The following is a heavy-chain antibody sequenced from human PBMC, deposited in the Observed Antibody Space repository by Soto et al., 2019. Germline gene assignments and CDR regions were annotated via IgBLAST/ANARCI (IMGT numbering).Heavy chain of an antibody. V-gene: IGHV3-30*18. D-gene: IGHD3-22*01. J-gene: IGHJ4*01. CDR2: ISHDGSKR. Sequence: VQLVESGGGVVLPGRSVRLSCEVSGFTFSDFGLDWVRQAPGKGLEWVAIISHDGSKRFYADSVKGRFTISRDNSKNTLYLQMSSLRHEDTALYYCAKTATYVDGYDNTGYSSEDYWGHGTMVTVSS. CDR1: GFTFSDFG. CDR3: AKTATYVDGYDNTGYSSEDY.